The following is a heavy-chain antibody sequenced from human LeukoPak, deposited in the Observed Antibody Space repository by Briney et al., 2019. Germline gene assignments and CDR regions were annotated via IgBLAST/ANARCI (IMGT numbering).Heavy chain of an antibody. CDR2: ISSSGSTI. D-gene: IGHD4-11*01. CDR1: GFTFSDYY. Sequence: GGSLRLSCAASGFTFSDYYMSWIRQAPGKGLEWVSYISSSGSTIYYADSVKGRFTISRDNAKNSLYLQMNSLRAEDTAVYYCARDGATVTTRSRIFDYWGQGTLVTVSS. J-gene: IGHJ4*02. CDR3: ARDGATVTTRSRIFDY. V-gene: IGHV3-11*04.